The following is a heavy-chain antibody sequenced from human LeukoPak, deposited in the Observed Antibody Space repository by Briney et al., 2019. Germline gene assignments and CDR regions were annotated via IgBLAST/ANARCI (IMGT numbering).Heavy chain of an antibody. CDR2: ISWNSGSI. Sequence: GGSLRLSCAASGFTFDDYATHWVRQAPGKGLEWVSGISWNSGSIGYADSVKGRFTISRDNAKKSLYLQMNSLRAEDTDLYYCAKDLGYCSSTSCYKHSLYYYYYGMDVWGQGTTVTVSS. V-gene: IGHV3-9*01. D-gene: IGHD2-2*02. CDR1: GFTFDDYA. CDR3: AKDLGYCSSTSCYKHSLYYYYYGMDV. J-gene: IGHJ6*02.